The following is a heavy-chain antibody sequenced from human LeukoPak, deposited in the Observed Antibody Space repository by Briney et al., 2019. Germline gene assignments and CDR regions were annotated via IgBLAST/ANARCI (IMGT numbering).Heavy chain of an antibody. CDR1: GFTVSSNY. V-gene: IGHV3-53*01. Sequence: GGSLRLSCAASGFTVSSNYMSWVRQAPGKGLEWVSVIYSGGSTYYADSVKGRFTISRDNSKNTLYLQMNSLRAEDTAVYYCARGQQQLVLDYWGQGTLVTVSS. J-gene: IGHJ4*02. D-gene: IGHD6-13*01. CDR3: ARGQQQLVLDY. CDR2: IYSGGST.